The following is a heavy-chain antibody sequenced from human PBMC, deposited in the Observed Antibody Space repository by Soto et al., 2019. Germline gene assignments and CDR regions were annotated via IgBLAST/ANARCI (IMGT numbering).Heavy chain of an antibody. D-gene: IGHD1-26*01. CDR3: ARDAPKGSYEY. Sequence: QVQLVESGGGVVQPGRSLRLSCAASGFTFSSYAMHWVRQAPGKGLEWVAVISYDGSNKYYADSVKGRFTISRDNSKNTLYLQMHSLRAEDTAVYYCARDAPKGSYEYWGQGTLVTVSS. CDR2: ISYDGSNK. CDR1: GFTFSSYA. J-gene: IGHJ4*02. V-gene: IGHV3-30-3*01.